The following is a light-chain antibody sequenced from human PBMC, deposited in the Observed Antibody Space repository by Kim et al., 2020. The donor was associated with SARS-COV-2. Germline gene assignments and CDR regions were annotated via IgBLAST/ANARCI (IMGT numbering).Light chain of an antibody. CDR3: SSYAGSNNWV. Sequence: QSALTQPPSASGSPGQSVTISCTGTSSDIGDYKYVSWYQQHPGKAPKLMIYEVSKWPSGVPARFSGSKSGNTASLTVSGLQAEDEADYYCSSYAGSNNWVFGGGTQLTVL. J-gene: IGLJ3*02. CDR2: EVS. V-gene: IGLV2-8*01. CDR1: SSDIGDYKY.